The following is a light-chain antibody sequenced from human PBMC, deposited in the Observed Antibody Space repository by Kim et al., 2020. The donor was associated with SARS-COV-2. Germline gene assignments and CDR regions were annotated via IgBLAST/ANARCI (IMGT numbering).Light chain of an antibody. CDR3: CSYAGRYTYV. V-gene: IGLV2-11*03. Sequence: GQSVIISCTGSSSDIGAYNYISWYQQHAGEVPKLMIFDVNKRPSGVPDRFSGSKSGNTASLTISGLQAEDEADYYCCSYAGRYTYVFGTGT. J-gene: IGLJ1*01. CDR1: SSDIGAYNY. CDR2: DVN.